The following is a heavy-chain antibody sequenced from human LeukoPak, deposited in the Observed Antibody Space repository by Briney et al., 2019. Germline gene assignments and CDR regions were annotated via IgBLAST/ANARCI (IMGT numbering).Heavy chain of an antibody. V-gene: IGHV3-30-3*02. J-gene: IGHJ4*02. CDR1: GFTFSSYA. D-gene: IGHD3-22*01. CDR2: ISYDGSNK. Sequence: PGGSLRLSCAASGFTFSSYAMHWVRQAPGKGLEWVTVISYDGSNKYYADSVKGRFTISRDNSKNTLYLQVNSLRAEDTAVYYCANENYYDSSGFPDHWGQGTLVTVSS. CDR3: ANENYYDSSGFPDH.